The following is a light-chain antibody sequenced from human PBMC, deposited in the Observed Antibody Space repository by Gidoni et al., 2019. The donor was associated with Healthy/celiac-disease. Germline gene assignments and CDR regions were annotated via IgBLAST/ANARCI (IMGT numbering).Light chain of an antibody. CDR1: KLGDKY. Sequence: SYELTQPPSVSVSPGQTASITCSGDKLGDKYACWYQQKPGQSHVLVIYQDSKRPSGIPERFSGSKSGNTATLTISGTQAMEEADYYCQAWDSSTASVFGTGTKVTVL. CDR2: QDS. V-gene: IGLV3-1*01. CDR3: QAWDSSTASV. J-gene: IGLJ1*01.